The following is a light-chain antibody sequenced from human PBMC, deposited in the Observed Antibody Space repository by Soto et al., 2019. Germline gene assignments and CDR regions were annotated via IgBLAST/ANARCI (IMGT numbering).Light chain of an antibody. CDR3: SSYAASNKHV. J-gene: IGLJ1*01. V-gene: IGLV2-8*01. Sequence: QSVLTQPPSASGSPGQSITISCTGTSSDVGGYDFVSWYQQHPGKAPKLMIYEVTKRPSGVPDRFSGSKSGNTASLTVSGLQPEDEADYYCSSYAASNKHVFGNGTKVTVL. CDR2: EVT. CDR1: SSDVGGYDF.